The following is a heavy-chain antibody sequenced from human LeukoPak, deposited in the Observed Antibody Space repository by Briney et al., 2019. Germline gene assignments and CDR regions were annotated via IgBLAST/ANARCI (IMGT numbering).Heavy chain of an antibody. CDR2: IYTSGST. Sequence: SETLSLTCTVSGGSISSYYWSWIRQPAGKGLEWIGRIYTSGSTNYNPSLKSRVTMSVDTSKNQFSLKLSSVTAADTAVYYCARVDSSSWCWYFDYWGQGTLVTVSS. J-gene: IGHJ4*02. D-gene: IGHD6-13*01. CDR3: ARVDSSSWCWYFDY. V-gene: IGHV4-4*07. CDR1: GGSISSYY.